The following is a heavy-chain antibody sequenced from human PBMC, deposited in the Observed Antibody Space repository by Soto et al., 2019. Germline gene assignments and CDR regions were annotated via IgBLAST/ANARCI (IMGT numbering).Heavy chain of an antibody. Sequence: QITLKESGPTLVKPTQTLTLTCTFSGFSLSTSGLGVGWIRQPPGKALEWLALIYWDDDKRYSPSLENRLTIPKDTSKYQVVLTMTNLDPVDTATYYCARSPGGASRIRGSGRSFQHLGQGTLVNVSS. CDR2: IYWDDDK. V-gene: IGHV2-5*02. CDR1: GFSLSTSGLG. D-gene: IGHD3-10*01. CDR3: ARSPGGASRIRGSGRSFQH. J-gene: IGHJ1*01.